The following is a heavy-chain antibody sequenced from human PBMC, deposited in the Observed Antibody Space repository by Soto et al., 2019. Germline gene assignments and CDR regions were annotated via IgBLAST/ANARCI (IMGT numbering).Heavy chain of an antibody. CDR3: ARPYDGYDSTFVY. CDR1: GFTFSTYT. V-gene: IGHV3-21*01. CDR2: ISGRSGYI. J-gene: IGHJ4*02. Sequence: GGSLRLSCAASGFTFSTYTMIWVRQAPGKGLEWVSSISGRSGYIYYADSVKGRFSISRDNAENSLSLQMNSLRAEDTAIYYCARPYDGYDSTFVYWGQGTLVTVSS. D-gene: IGHD5-12*01.